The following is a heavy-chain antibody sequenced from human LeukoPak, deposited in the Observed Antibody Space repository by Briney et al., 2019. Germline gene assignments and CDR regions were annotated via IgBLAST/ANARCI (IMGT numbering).Heavy chain of an antibody. CDR1: DYSISSGYGYY. Sequence: PSETLSLTCTVSDYSISSGYGYYWGWIRQPPGKGLEWIGNIYHSGITYYNHFNSSLKSRVTISIDTSKNQFSLKLSSVTAADTAVYYCARVKLSGVVVIRPPDYWGQGTLVTVSS. CDR3: ARVKLSGVVVIRPPDY. V-gene: IGHV4-38-2*02. J-gene: IGHJ4*02. CDR2: IYHSGIT. D-gene: IGHD3-22*01.